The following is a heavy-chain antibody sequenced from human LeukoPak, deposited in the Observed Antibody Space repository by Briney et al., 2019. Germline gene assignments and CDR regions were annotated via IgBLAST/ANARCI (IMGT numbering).Heavy chain of an antibody. CDR1: GFTFSSYG. Sequence: PGGSLRLSCAASGFTFSSYGMSWGRQAPGKGLEWVSAISGSGGSTYYADSVKGRFTISRDNSKSTLYLQMNSLRAEDTAVYYCAKGTYDSSGYYADYWGQGTLVTVSS. J-gene: IGHJ4*02. CDR3: AKGTYDSSGYYADY. D-gene: IGHD3-22*01. V-gene: IGHV3-23*01. CDR2: ISGSGGST.